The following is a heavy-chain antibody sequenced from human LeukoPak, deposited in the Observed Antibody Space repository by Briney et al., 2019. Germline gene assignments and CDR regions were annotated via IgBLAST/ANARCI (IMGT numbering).Heavy chain of an antibody. J-gene: IGHJ5*02. V-gene: IGHV4-59*01. D-gene: IGHD3-22*01. CDR3: ARDRNYYDSSGYLRWFDP. CDR1: GGSISSYY. CDR2: IYYSGST. Sequence: SETLSLTCTVSGGSISSYYWSWIRQPPGKGLAWIGYIYYSGSTTYNPSLKSRVTISVDTSKNQFSLKLTSVTAADTAVYYCARDRNYYDSSGYLRWFDPWGQGTLVTVSS.